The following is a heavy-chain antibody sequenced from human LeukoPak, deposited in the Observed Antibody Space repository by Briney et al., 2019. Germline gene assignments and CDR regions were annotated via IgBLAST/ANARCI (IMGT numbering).Heavy chain of an antibody. D-gene: IGHD3-9*01. CDR1: GGSISSSSYY. Sequence: SETLSLTCTVSGGSISSSSYYWGWIRQPPGKGLEWIGSIYYSGSTYYNPSLKSRVTISVDTSKNQFSLKLSSVTAADTAVYYCASRRYFDWLVDYWGQGTLVTVSS. V-gene: IGHV4-39*01. J-gene: IGHJ4*02. CDR3: ASRRYFDWLVDY. CDR2: IYYSGST.